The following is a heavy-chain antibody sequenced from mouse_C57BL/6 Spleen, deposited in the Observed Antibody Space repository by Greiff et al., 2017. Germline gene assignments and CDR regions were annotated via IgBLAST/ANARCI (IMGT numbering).Heavy chain of an antibody. V-gene: IGHV5-17*01. Sequence: EVKVVESGGGLVKPGGSLKLSCAASGFTFSDYGMHWVRQAPEKGLEWVAYISSGSSTIYYADTVKGRFTISRDNAKNTLFLQMTSLRSEDTAMYYCAGGAFAYWGQGTLVTVSA. CDR2: ISSGSSTI. CDR1: GFTFSDYG. J-gene: IGHJ3*01. CDR3: AGGAFAY.